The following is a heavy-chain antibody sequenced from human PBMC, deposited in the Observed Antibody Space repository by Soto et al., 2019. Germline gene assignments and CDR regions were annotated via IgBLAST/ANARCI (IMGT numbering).Heavy chain of an antibody. D-gene: IGHD3-16*01. CDR1: GGSISSYY. CDR2: IYTSGST. V-gene: IGHV4-4*07. J-gene: IGHJ4*02. Sequence: SETLSLTCTVSGGSISSYYWSWIRQPTGKGLEWIGRIYTSGSTNYNPSLKSRVTMSVDTSKNQFSLKLSSVTAADTAVYYCAGGLARLGELYWGQGTLVTVSS. CDR3: AGGLARLGELY.